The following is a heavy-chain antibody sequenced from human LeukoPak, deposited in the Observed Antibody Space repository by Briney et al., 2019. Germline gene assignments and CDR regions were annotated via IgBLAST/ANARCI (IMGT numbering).Heavy chain of an antibody. J-gene: IGHJ3*02. V-gene: IGHV3-48*03. Sequence: PGGSLRLSCAASGFTFSSYEMNWVRQAPGKGLEWVSYISSSGSTIYYADSVKGRFTISRDNAKNSLYLQMNSLRAEDTAVYYCARTYYYDSSGPDAFDIWGQGTMVTVSS. CDR2: ISSSGSTI. D-gene: IGHD3-22*01. CDR1: GFTFSSYE. CDR3: ARTYYYDSSGPDAFDI.